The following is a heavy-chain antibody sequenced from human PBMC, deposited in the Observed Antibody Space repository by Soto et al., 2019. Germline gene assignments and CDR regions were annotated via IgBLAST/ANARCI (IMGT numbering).Heavy chain of an antibody. V-gene: IGHV3-33*01. CDR1: GFTFSSYG. D-gene: IGHD3-9*01. CDR2: IWYDGSNK. CDR3: ARDGSRLRYFDWLTFCDY. Sequence: QVQLVESGGGVVQPGRSLRLSCAASGFTFSSYGMHWVRQAPGKGLEWVAVIWYDGSNKYYADSVKGRFTISRDNSKNTLYLQMNSLRAEDTAVYYCARDGSRLRYFDWLTFCDYWGQGTLVTVSS. J-gene: IGHJ4*02.